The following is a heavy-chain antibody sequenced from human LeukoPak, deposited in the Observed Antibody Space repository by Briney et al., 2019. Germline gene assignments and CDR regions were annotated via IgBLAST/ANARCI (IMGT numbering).Heavy chain of an antibody. CDR3: GNSYYALNL. J-gene: IGHJ5*02. Sequence: GGSLRLSCAASGFTFSSYAMSWVRQAPGKGLEWISYINGGSRAMYYADSVKGRFTISRDDAKNSLYLQMSSLRAEDTAVYYCGNSYYALNLWGQGTLVTVSS. D-gene: IGHD3-10*01. V-gene: IGHV3-48*01. CDR2: INGGSRAM. CDR1: GFTFSSYA.